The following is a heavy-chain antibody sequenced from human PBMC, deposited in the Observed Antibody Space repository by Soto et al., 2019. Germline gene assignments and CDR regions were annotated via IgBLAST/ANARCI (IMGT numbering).Heavy chain of an antibody. CDR3: ANQRYYDILTGYYLGYGMDV. CDR1: GGSISSSSYY. V-gene: IGHV4-39*01. CDR2: IYYSGST. D-gene: IGHD3-9*01. J-gene: IGHJ6*02. Sequence: QLQLQESGPGLVKPSETLSLTCTVSGGSISSSSYYWGWIRQPPGKGLEWIGGIYYSGSTYYNPSLKSRVTISVDTSKNQFSLKLSSVTAADTAVYYCANQRYYDILTGYYLGYGMDVWGQGTTVTVSS.